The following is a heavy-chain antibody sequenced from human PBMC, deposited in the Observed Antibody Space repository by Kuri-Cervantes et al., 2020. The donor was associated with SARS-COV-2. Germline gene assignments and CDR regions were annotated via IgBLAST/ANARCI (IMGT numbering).Heavy chain of an antibody. CDR2: IYPDDPTT. V-gene: IGHV5-51*01. D-gene: IGHD2-2*01. CDR3: ARLHCSGSNCCVPPVPNEYHYFAMDV. J-gene: IGHJ6*02. CDR1: GYSFTSYW. Sequence: GESLKISCKGSGYSFTSYWIGWVRQMPGKGLELMALIYPDDPTTRYNPSFQGHVTISADKSISTAYLQWSSLKASDTAMYFCARLHCSGSNCCVPPVPNEYHYFAMDVWGQGATVTVSS.